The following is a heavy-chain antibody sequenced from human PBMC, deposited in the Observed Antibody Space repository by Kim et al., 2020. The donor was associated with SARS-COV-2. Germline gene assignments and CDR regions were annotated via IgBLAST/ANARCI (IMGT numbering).Heavy chain of an antibody. CDR2: SEK. Sequence: SEKYYGDSVKGRFIISRDNAKNSLYLQMNSLRAEDTAVYYCARGGRYEDYWGQGTLVTVSS. V-gene: IGHV3-7*03. D-gene: IGHD6-19*01. J-gene: IGHJ4*02. CDR3: ARGGRYEDY.